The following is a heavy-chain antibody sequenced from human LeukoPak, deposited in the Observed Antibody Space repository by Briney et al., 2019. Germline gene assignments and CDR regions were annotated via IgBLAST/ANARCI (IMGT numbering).Heavy chain of an antibody. J-gene: IGHJ3*02. V-gene: IGHV3-23*01. CDR3: AKGPPSMAYLGWGDVLDI. D-gene: IGHD4-23*01. CDR1: GFTFSSYA. Sequence: PGGSLRLSCAASGFTFSSYAMSWVRQAPGKGLEWVSAISGSGGSTYYADSVKGRFTISRDNSKNRLYLQMNGLRAGDTAVYSCAKGPPSMAYLGWGDVLDIWGKGTMATVSS. CDR2: ISGSGGST.